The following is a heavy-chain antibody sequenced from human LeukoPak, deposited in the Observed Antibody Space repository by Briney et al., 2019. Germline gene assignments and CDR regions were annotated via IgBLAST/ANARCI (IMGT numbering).Heavy chain of an antibody. D-gene: IGHD4-17*01. CDR3: ARDQDDYEFPDY. J-gene: IGHJ4*02. V-gene: IGHV3-11*01. CDR1: GFTSGDYY. CDR2: ISSSGSTI. Sequence: PGGSLRLSCAASGFTSGDYYMSWIRQAPGKGLGWVSYISSSGSTIYYADSVKGRFPISRDNAQNSLYLQMNSLRAEDTAVYYCARDQDDYEFPDYWGQGTLVTVSS.